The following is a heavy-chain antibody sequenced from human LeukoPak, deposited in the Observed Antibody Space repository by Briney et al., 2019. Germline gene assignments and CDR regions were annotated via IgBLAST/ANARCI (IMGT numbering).Heavy chain of an antibody. D-gene: IGHD3-22*01. CDR3: ARDSYQHYYDSQCI. V-gene: IGHV4-30-4*01. Sequence: SETLSLTCTVSGGSISSGDYYWSWIRQPPGKGLEWIGYIYYSGSTYYNPSLKSRVTISVDTSKNQFSLKLSSVTAADTAVYYCARDSYQHYYDSQCIWGQGTMVTVSS. CDR1: GGSISSGDYY. J-gene: IGHJ3*02. CDR2: IYYSGST.